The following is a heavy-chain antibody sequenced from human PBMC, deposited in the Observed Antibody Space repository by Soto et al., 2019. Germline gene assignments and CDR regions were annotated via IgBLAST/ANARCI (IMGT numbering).Heavy chain of an antibody. CDR3: AKDKYYYHY. J-gene: IGHJ4*02. Sequence: GSLRLSCAASGFTFSRDAISWVRQAPGKGLEWVSTISGSGGSTYYTDSVKGRFTISRDSSKNTLYLQMNSLRAEDTAVYYCAKDKYYYHYWGQGTLVTVSS. CDR1: GFTFSRDA. D-gene: IGHD6-6*01. V-gene: IGHV3-23*01. CDR2: ISGSGGST.